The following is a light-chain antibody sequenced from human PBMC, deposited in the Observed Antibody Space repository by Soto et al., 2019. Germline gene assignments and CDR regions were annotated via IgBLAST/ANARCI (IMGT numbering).Light chain of an antibody. CDR3: QQSFSTPPWT. CDR2: AAS. CDR1: QNIKTY. Sequence: DIPMTQSPSSLSASVGDSVTITCRASQNIKTYLNWYQQKPGKAPNLLIYAASSLHSGVPSRFSGSGSGTDFTLTISSLQPEDFATYYFQQSFSTPPWTFGQGTKVEIK. J-gene: IGKJ1*01. V-gene: IGKV1-39*01.